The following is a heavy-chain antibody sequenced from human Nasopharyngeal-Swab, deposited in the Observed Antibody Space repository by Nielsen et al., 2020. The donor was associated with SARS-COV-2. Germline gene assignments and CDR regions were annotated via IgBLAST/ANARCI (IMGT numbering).Heavy chain of an antibody. CDR3: ARARDGYATWFYY. V-gene: IGHV3-33*01. CDR2: IWYDGSNK. J-gene: IGHJ4*02. Sequence: GESLKISCAASGFTFSSYGMHWVRQAPGKGLEWVAVIWYDGSNKYYADSVKGRFTISRDNSKNTLYLQMNSLRDEDTAVYYCARARDGYATWFYYWGQGTLVTVSS. D-gene: IGHD5-24*01. CDR1: GFTFSSYG.